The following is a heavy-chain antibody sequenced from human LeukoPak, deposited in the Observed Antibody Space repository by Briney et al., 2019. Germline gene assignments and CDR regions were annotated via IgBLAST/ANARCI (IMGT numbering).Heavy chain of an antibody. CDR3: ASHYDIDY. D-gene: IGHD3-9*01. V-gene: IGHV3-21*06. J-gene: IGHJ4*02. CDR2: ISSGSSYI. Sequence: GGSLRLSCAASGFTFSSYWVHWVRQAPGKGLEWVSSISSGSSYIYYADSMKGRFTVSRDNAKNSLYLQMNSLKAEDTAVYFCASHYDIDYWGQATLVTVSS. CDR1: GFTFSSYW.